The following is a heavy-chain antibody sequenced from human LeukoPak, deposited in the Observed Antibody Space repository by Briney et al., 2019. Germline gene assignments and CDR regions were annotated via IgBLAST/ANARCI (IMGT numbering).Heavy chain of an antibody. CDR1: GGSISSSSYY. CDR3: ARVPYDSSGYFDY. CDR2: IYYSGST. V-gene: IGHV4-39*01. Sequence: PSETLSLTCTVSGGSISSSSYYWGWIRQPPGKGLEGIGSIYYSGSTYYNPSLKSRVTISVDTSKNQFSLKLSSVTAADTAVYYCARVPYDSSGYFDYWGQGTLVTVSS. J-gene: IGHJ4*02. D-gene: IGHD3-22*01.